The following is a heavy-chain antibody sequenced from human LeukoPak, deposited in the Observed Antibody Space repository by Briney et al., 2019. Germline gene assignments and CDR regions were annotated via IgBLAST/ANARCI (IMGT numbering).Heavy chain of an antibody. CDR1: GLTFSTYS. Sequence: GGSLRLSCAVSGLTFSTYSMTWVRQGPGKGLEWVSSIYNSGAKIFYADSVKGRFTISRDNSKNTLYLQMNSLRAEDTAVYYCAKRRGEDVWGQGTTVTVSS. CDR3: AKRRGEDV. V-gene: IGHV3-23*01. D-gene: IGHD7-27*01. J-gene: IGHJ6*02. CDR2: IYNSGAKI.